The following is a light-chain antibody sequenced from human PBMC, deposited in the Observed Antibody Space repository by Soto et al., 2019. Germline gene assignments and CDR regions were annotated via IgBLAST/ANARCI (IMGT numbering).Light chain of an antibody. V-gene: IGKV1-33*01. Sequence: DIQMTQSPSSLSASVGDRVTITCQASQDISNSLNWYQQRPGKAPNLLIYDASNLETGVPSRFSGSGYGTHFTLTISSLQPEDIATYHCQQYNNLPLTFGGGTKVEIK. J-gene: IGKJ4*01. CDR2: DAS. CDR3: QQYNNLPLT. CDR1: QDISNS.